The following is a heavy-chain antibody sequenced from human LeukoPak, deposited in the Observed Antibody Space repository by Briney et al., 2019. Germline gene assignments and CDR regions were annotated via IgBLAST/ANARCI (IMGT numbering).Heavy chain of an antibody. CDR3: AKDSSVFHYDSRNLDY. V-gene: IGHV3-21*01. Sequence: GGSLRLSCAASGFTFSNYNMNWVRQAPGKAMKWVSSITSSGTYIFYADSVKGRFTISRDNSKNTLYLQMNSLRAEDTAVFYCAKDSSVFHYDSRNLDYWGQGTLVTVSS. D-gene: IGHD3-22*01. CDR1: GFTFSNYN. CDR2: ITSSGTYI. J-gene: IGHJ4*02.